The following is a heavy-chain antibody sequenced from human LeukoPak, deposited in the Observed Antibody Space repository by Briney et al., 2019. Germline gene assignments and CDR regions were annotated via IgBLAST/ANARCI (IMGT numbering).Heavy chain of an antibody. D-gene: IGHD2-2*01. V-gene: IGHV4-59*01. J-gene: IGHJ4*02. CDR2: IYYSGST. CDR1: GGSISSYY. CDR3: ARNDCSSTSCYLFDY. Sequence: TSETLSLTCTVSGGSISSYYWSWIRQPPGKGLEWIGYIYYSGSTNYNPSLKSRVTISVDTSKNQFSLKLSSVTAADTAVYYCARNDCSSTSCYLFDYWGQGTLVTVSS.